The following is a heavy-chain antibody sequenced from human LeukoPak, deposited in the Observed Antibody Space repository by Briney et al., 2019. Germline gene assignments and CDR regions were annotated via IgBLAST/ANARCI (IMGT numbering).Heavy chain of an antibody. V-gene: IGHV5-51*01. CDR2: IDPGDSDT. CDR3: ARRYSGSYSAFDI. Sequence: GESLKISCKGSGYSFTSYWIGWVRQMPGKGLEGMGIIDPGDSDTRCSPSFQGQVTISADKSISTAYLQWSSLKASDTAMYYCARRYSGSYSAFDIWGQGTMVTVSS. CDR1: GYSFTSYW. J-gene: IGHJ3*02. D-gene: IGHD1-26*01.